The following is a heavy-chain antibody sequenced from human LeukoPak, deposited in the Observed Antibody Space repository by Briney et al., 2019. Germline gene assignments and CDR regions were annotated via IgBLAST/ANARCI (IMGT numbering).Heavy chain of an antibody. J-gene: IGHJ4*02. CDR2: IYPGDSDT. D-gene: IGHD3-22*01. Sequence: ASVKISFKGSGYSFTSYWIGWVRQMPGKGLEWMGIIYPGDSDTRYSPSFQGQVTIPADKSISTAYLQWSSLKASDTAMYYCARQDYYDSSGYGDFDYWGQGTLVTVSS. V-gene: IGHV5-51*01. CDR1: GYSFTSYW. CDR3: ARQDYYDSSGYGDFDY.